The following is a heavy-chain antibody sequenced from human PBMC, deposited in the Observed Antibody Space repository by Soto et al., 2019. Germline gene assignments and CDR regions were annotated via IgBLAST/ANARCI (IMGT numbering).Heavy chain of an antibody. CDR2: IRGSGSPI. Sequence: GGSLRLSCAASGFTFSTYSMNWVRQAPGKGLEWVSYIRGSGSPIYYADSVKGRFTISRDNAKNSLYLQMSSLRADDTAVYYCTRDPEALDFWGLGTLVTVSS. J-gene: IGHJ4*02. CDR3: TRDPEALDF. CDR1: GFTFSTYS. V-gene: IGHV3-48*01.